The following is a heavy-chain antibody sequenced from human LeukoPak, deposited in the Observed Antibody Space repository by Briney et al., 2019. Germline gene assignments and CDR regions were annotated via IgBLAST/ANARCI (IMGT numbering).Heavy chain of an antibody. V-gene: IGHV3-48*03. J-gene: IGHJ1*01. CDR3: ARRNYADS. D-gene: IGHD1-7*01. CDR2: VWKSGNTV. Sequence: GGSLRLSCAASGFTFSSYAMSWVRQAPGKGLEWISYVWKSGNTVYYADSVKGRFTVSRDNAKNSMFLQMNNLTVEDTAVYYCARRNYADSWGQGTLVTVSS. CDR1: GFTFSSYA.